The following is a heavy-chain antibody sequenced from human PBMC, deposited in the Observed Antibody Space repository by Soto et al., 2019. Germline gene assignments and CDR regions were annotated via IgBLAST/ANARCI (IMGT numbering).Heavy chain of an antibody. CDR3: AKARDDYYYYYYMDV. CDR1: GFTFSSYA. Sequence: GGFLRLSCAASGFTFSSYAMSWVRQAPGKGLEWVSAISGSGGSTYYADSVKGRFTISRDNSKNTLYLQMNSLRAEDTAVYYCAKARDDYYYYYYMDVWGKGTTVTVSS. J-gene: IGHJ6*03. V-gene: IGHV3-23*01. CDR2: ISGSGGST.